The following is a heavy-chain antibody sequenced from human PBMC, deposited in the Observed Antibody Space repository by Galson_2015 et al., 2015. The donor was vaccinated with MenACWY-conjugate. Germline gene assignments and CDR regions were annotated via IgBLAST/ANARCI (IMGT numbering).Heavy chain of an antibody. CDR1: GFTFSSYW. J-gene: IGHJ2*01. CDR2: INTDESLT. Sequence: SLRLSCAASGFTFSSYWMHWVRQAPGKGLVWVSRINTDESLTTYTDSVKGRFIISRDNAKNTLYLQMNSLRAEDTAVYYCARELRNYWYFDLWGRGTLVSVSS. V-gene: IGHV3-74*03. CDR3: ARELRNYWYFDL.